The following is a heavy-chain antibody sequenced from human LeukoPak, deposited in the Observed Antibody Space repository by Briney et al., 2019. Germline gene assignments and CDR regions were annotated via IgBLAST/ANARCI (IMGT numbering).Heavy chain of an antibody. D-gene: IGHD1-26*01. J-gene: IGHJ4*01. CDR2: STGRGGST. V-gene: IGHV3-23*01. CDR1: GVTFSNHA. Sequence: GGSLRLSCAASGVTFSNHAMSWVRQAPGKGREGVSGSTGRGGSTYHAESVKGRFTISRDNSKNALDLEMNSLRAEDTAVYFCAPPPASETYYAVFDYWGHGTLVTVSS. CDR3: APPPASETYYAVFDY.